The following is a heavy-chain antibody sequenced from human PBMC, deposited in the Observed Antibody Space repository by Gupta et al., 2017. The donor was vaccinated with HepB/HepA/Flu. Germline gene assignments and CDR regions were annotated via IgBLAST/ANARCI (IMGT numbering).Heavy chain of an antibody. CDR2: ISSSGSTI. CDR3: ARPRYSYGYSYFDY. J-gene: IGHJ4*02. D-gene: IGHD5-18*01. CDR1: GFTFSSYE. V-gene: IGHV3-48*03. Sequence: EVQLVESGGGLVQPGGSLSLSCAASGFTFSSYEMNWVRQAPGKGLEWVSYISSSGSTIYYADSVKGRFTISRDNAKNSLYLQMNSLRAEDTAVYYCARPRYSYGYSYFDYWGQGTLVTVSS.